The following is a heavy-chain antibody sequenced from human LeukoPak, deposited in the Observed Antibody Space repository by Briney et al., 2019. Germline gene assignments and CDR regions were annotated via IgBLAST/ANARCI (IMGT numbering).Heavy chain of an antibody. Sequence: GGSLTLPCSASGFTFNSYDLHWVRQAPGKGLEYVSAISSNGGSTYYADSVKGRYTISRDNSKNTLYLQMSSLRAEDTAVYYCVKDLSRVSSVGYCGQATLVTVSS. D-gene: IGHD6-19*01. CDR1: GFTFNSYD. V-gene: IGHV3-64D*06. CDR3: VKDLSRVSSVGY. J-gene: IGHJ4*02. CDR2: ISSNGGST.